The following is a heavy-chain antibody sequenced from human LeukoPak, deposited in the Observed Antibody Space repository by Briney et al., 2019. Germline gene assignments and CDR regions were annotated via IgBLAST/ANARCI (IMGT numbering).Heavy chain of an antibody. V-gene: IGHV3-21*01. CDR2: IVSSSVYI. CDR3: ARGITVAGRFDY. Sequence: GGSLRLSCAASGFTFSSHTMHWVRQAPGKGLEWVSSIVSSSVYIHYADSVKGRFTVSRDNAKNSLYLQMNSLRAEDTAVYYCARGITVAGRFDYWGQGILVTVSS. D-gene: IGHD6-19*01. J-gene: IGHJ4*02. CDR1: GFTFSSHT.